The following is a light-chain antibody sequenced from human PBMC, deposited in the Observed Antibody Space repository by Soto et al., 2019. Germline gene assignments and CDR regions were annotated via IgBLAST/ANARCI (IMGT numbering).Light chain of an antibody. CDR3: QQYNGFSPFS. CDR2: KSS. CDR1: QSISIW. V-gene: IGKV1-5*03. J-gene: IGKJ3*01. Sequence: DIQMTQSPSTLSASVGDRVTITCRASQSISIWLAWYQQKPGKAPNLLIYKSSSLESGVPSRFSGSGSVTEFTLTVSSLQPDDFAPYYCQQYNGFSPFSFGPGTKVDIK.